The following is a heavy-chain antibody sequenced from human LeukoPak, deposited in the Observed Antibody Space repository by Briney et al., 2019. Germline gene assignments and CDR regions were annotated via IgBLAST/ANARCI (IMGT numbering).Heavy chain of an antibody. CDR3: ARDYGDYLFDY. J-gene: IGHJ4*02. D-gene: IGHD4-17*01. V-gene: IGHV1-69*13. Sequence: ASVKVSCKASGGTFSSYAINWVRQAPGQGLEWMGGIIPICATANYAQKFQGRVTITADESTSTAYMELSSLRSEDTAVYYCARDYGDYLFDYWGQGTLVTVSS. CDR1: GGTFSSYA. CDR2: IIPICATA.